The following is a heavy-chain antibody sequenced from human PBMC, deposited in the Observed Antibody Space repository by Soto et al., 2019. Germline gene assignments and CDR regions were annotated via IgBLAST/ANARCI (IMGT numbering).Heavy chain of an antibody. CDR1: GYTFTGHD. V-gene: IGHV1-2*02. J-gene: IGHJ4*02. D-gene: IGHD6-6*01. Sequence: QVQLVQSGAELKKPGASVTVSCKASGYTFTGHDLHWVRQAPGQGLEWMGWIKANGGATKYSRKFQGRVTMTRDPSTTSAYLQLTSLRSDDTAVYFCARVGSYSDGSSYPYWGQGTLVTVSA. CDR2: IKANGGAT. CDR3: ARVGSYSDGSSYPY.